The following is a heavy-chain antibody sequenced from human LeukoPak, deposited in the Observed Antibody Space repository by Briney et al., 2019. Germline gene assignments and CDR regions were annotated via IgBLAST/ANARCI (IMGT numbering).Heavy chain of an antibody. CDR2: IYHSGST. V-gene: IGHV4-30-2*01. CDR1: GGSISSGGYS. J-gene: IGHJ3*02. CDR3: ARAGNGYDAFDI. Sequence: SETLSLTCAVSGGSISSGGYSWSWIRQPPGKGLEWIGYIYHSGSTYYNPSLKSRLTISVDRSKNQFSLKLSSVTAADTAVYYCARAGNGYDAFDIWGQGTMVTVSS. D-gene: IGHD1-1*01.